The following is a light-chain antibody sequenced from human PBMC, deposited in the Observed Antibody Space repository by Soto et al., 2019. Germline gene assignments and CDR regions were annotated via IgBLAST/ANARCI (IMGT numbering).Light chain of an antibody. Sequence: DIQLTQFPSTLSASVGDADTITCRASQSIQPFLAWYQQKPGKAPKLLIYLASRLESGVAARFSGSGSETEFWTEFTLTITYLQPDDFASYFFLHYNSHSYYTFSQGTKLEVK. CDR1: QSIQPF. J-gene: IGKJ2*01. V-gene: IGKV1-5*03. CDR2: LAS. CDR3: LHYNSHSYYT.